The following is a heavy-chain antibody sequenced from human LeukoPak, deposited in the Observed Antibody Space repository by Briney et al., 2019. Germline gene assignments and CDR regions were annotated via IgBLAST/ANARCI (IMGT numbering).Heavy chain of an antibody. CDR3: ARTRGGVVDAFDI. D-gene: IGHD3-16*01. Sequence: PSETLSLTCDVPGYSISSGYYWGWIRQPPGKGLEWIGSIYHSGSTYYNPSLKSRLTISVDTSKNQFSLRLSSVTAADTAVHYCARTRGGVVDAFDIWGQGTMVTVSS. CDR1: GYSISSGYY. V-gene: IGHV4-38-2*01. J-gene: IGHJ3*02. CDR2: IYHSGST.